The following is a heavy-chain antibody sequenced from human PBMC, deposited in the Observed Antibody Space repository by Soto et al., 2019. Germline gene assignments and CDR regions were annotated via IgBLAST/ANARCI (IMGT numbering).Heavy chain of an antibody. CDR1: GFTFSNYA. D-gene: IGHD6-19*01. J-gene: IGHJ4*02. V-gene: IGHV3-23*01. Sequence: GSLRRSCVSSGFTFSNYAMSWVRQAPGKGLKLFSGISASGRDTYYADSVKDRFTISRDSFKNTLYLQMNSLRAEDTGTYYCAKGKTSGWYYFDYCCQGALVTVSS. CDR3: AKGKTSGWYYFDY. CDR2: ISASGRDT.